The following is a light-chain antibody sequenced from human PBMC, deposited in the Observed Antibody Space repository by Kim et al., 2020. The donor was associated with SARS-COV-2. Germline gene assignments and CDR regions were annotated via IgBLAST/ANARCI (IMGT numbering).Light chain of an antibody. CDR1: SSNIGSNY. CDR3: GTWDSSLSAGV. Sequence: QSVLTQPPSVSAAPGQKVTISCSGSSSNIGSNYVSWYQQLPGTAPKLLIYDNTERPSGIPDRFSGSKSGTSVTLAITGLQTGDEADYYCGTWDSSLSAGVFGGVTQLTVL. CDR2: DNT. V-gene: IGLV1-51*01. J-gene: IGLJ2*01.